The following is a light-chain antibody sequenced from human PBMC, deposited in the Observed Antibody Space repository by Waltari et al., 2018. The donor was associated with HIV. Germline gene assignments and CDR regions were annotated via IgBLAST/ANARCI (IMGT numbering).Light chain of an antibody. Sequence: QSVLTQPPSVSAAPGQKVTTSSSGSSPNIGHNYVFWYQQVPGTSPKVLIYDNNKRPSGIPDRFSGSKSGTSATLDITGLQTGDEADYYCEAWDSSLSTGRVFGGGTKVTVL. J-gene: IGLJ3*02. CDR3: EAWDSSLSTGRV. CDR1: SPNIGHNY. CDR2: DNN. V-gene: IGLV1-51*01.